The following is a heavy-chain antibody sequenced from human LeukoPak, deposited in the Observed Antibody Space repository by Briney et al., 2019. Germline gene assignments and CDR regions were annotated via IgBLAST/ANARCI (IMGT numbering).Heavy chain of an antibody. CDR1: GYTFTSYY. CDR2: INTSGGST. Sequence: ASVNVSCKASGYTFTSYYMHWVRQPAGQGLEWMGIINTSGGSTRYAQKFQGRVTMTRDTSTRIVYMELSSLRSEDTAVYYCGRDLRLFGYSSSSSENYFDYWGQGTLVTVSS. D-gene: IGHD6-6*01. V-gene: IGHV1-46*01. CDR3: GRDLRLFGYSSSSSENYFDY. J-gene: IGHJ4*02.